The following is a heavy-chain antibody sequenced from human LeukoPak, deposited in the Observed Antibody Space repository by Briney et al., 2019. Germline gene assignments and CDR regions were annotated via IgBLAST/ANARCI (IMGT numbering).Heavy chain of an antibody. V-gene: IGHV3-23*01. CDR1: GFTFNSYA. Sequence: GGSLRLSCAASGFTFNSYAMSWVRQAPGKGLEWVSAISGSGGSTYFADSVKGRFTISRDSSKNTLYLQMNSLRAEDTAVYYCARGIAACLDYWGQGTLVTVSS. D-gene: IGHD6-6*01. J-gene: IGHJ4*02. CDR2: ISGSGGST. CDR3: ARGIAACLDY.